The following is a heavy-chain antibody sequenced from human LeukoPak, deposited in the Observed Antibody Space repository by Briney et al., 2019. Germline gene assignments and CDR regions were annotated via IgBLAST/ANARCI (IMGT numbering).Heavy chain of an antibody. V-gene: IGHV3-21*01. CDR2: ISSSSSYI. D-gene: IGHD3-22*01. J-gene: IGHJ3*02. CDR3: ARLGRVGYYDSSGYYPDAFDI. CDR1: GFTFSSYS. Sequence: GGSLRLSCAASGFTFSSYSMNWVRQAPGKGLEWVSSISSSSSYIYYADSVKGRFTISRDNAKNSLYLQMSSLRAEDTAVYYCARLGRVGYYDSSGYYPDAFDIWGQGTMVTVSS.